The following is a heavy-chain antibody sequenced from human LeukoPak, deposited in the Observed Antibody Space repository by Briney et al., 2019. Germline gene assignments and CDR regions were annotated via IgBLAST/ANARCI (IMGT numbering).Heavy chain of an antibody. D-gene: IGHD6-19*01. V-gene: IGHV3-66*01. J-gene: IGHJ4*02. CDR1: GFTVSSNY. CDR2: ISTSGRDT. Sequence: GGSLRLSCAASGFTVSSNYMSWVRQAPGKWLKWVSTISTSGRDTYYPDSVKGRFTISRDNSKNTLYLQMNSLRAEDTAVYYCARMFQGIAVAGTPDYWGQGTLVTVSS. CDR3: ARMFQGIAVAGTPDY.